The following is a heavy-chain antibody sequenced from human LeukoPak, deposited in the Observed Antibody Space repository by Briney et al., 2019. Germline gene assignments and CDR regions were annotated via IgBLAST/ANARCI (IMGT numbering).Heavy chain of an antibody. J-gene: IGHJ2*01. V-gene: IGHV3-21*01. CDR1: GFAFGTYT. CDR3: ARRVTTWWYFDL. D-gene: IGHD2-21*02. Sequence: PGGSLSLSCAASGFAFGTYTMNWVRQAPGKGLEWVSSISSSGAYIYYADSVKGRLTISRDNAKNSLYLQMNSLRAEDTAVYYCARRVTTWWYFDLWGRGALVTVSS. CDR2: ISSSGAYI.